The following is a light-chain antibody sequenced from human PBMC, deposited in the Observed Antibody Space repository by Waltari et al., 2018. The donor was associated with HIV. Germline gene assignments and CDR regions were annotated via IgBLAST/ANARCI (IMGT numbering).Light chain of an antibody. J-gene: IGLJ2*01. CDR2: EVS. Sequence: QSALAQPASVSWSPGRPITMSCTGTTSDIGGYNFVSWYQHHPGKVPKVLIYEVSNRPSGFSTRFSGSKSGNTASLTISGLQTEDEADYYCSSYSTAANVVFGGGTKLTVL. V-gene: IGLV2-14*01. CDR3: SSYSTAANVV. CDR1: TSDIGGYNF.